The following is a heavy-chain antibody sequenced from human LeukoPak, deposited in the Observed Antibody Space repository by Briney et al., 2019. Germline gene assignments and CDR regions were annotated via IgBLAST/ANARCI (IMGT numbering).Heavy chain of an antibody. V-gene: IGHV5-51*01. CDR3: ARLSITNSLHLYYFDF. CDR2: IYPGDSDT. CDR1: GXSFSSYW. D-gene: IGHD1-20*01. Sequence: GESLKISCKGSGXSFSSYWIGWVRQMPGKGLEWMGIIYPGDSDTRYSPSFQGQVTISADKSISTAYLQWSSLKASDTALYFCARLSITNSLHLYYFDFWGQGTLVTVSS. J-gene: IGHJ4*02.